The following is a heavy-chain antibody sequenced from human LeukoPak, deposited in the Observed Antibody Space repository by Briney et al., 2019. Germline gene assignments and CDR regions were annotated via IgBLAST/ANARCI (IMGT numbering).Heavy chain of an antibody. V-gene: IGHV3-30*18. CDR2: ISYDGSNK. CDR1: GFTFSSYG. CDR3: AKEGHDSSGYSDY. J-gene: IGHJ4*02. D-gene: IGHD3-22*01. Sequence: GGSLRLSCAASGFTFSSYGVHWVRQAPGKGLEWVAVISYDGSNKYYADSVKGRFTISRDNSKNTLYLQMNSLRAEDTAVYYCAKEGHDSSGYSDYWGQGTLVTVSS.